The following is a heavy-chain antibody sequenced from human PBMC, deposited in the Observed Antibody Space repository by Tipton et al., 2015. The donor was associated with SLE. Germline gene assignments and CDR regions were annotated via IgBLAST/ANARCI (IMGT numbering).Heavy chain of an antibody. Sequence: GLVKPSETLSLTCTVSGGSISSSSYYWSWIRQPPGKGLEWIGYIYYSGSTNYNPSLKSRVTISVDTSKNQFSLKLSSVTAADTAVYYCAREPPRPDAFDIWGQGTMVTVSS. CDR2: IYYSGST. CDR1: GGSISSSSYY. V-gene: IGHV4-61*01. CDR3: AREPPRPDAFDI. J-gene: IGHJ3*02.